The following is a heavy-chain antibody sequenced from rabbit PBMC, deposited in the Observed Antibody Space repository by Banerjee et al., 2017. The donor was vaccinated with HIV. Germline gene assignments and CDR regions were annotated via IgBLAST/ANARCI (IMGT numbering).Heavy chain of an antibody. CDR1: EFDLSYYYY. D-gene: IGHD7-1*01. CDR3: ARESYWTYDITGYVPSRLDL. V-gene: IGHV1S45*01. J-gene: IGHJ3*01. CDR2: IYTGDGST. Sequence: QEQLEESGGGLVKPEGSLTLTCKASEFDLSYYYYMCWVRQAPGKGLEWIACIYTGDGSTYYASWVNGRFTISKTSSTTVTLQMTSLTAADTATYFCARESYWTYDITGYVPSRLDLWGQGTLVTVS.